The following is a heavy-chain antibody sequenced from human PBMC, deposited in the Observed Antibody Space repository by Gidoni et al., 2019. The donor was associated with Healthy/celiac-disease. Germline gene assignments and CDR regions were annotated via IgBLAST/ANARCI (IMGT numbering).Heavy chain of an antibody. Sequence: QVQLQESGPGLVKPSGTLSLTCAVSGGSISISNWWSWVRQPPGKGLEWIGGIYHSGSTNYNPSLKSRVTISVDKSKNQFSLKLSSVTAADTAVYYCARDHDYGDYAYAFDIWGQGTMVTVSS. J-gene: IGHJ3*02. CDR2: IYHSGST. CDR1: GGSISISNW. CDR3: ARDHDYGDYAYAFDI. D-gene: IGHD4-17*01. V-gene: IGHV4-4*02.